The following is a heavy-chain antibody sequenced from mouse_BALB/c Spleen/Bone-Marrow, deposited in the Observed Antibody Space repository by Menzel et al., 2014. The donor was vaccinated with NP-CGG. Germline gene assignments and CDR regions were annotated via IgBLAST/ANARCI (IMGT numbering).Heavy chain of an antibody. CDR3: ARDENVGIYWYFDV. J-gene: IGHJ1*01. CDR2: IRNKAKGYTT. V-gene: IGHV7-3*02. CDR1: GFTFTDCY. Sequence: EVMLVESGGGLVQPGGSLRLSCETSGFTFTDCYMSWVRQPPGKALEWLGFIRNKAKGYTTDYSASVKGRFTISRDNSQSISYLQMNTLRAEDSATYYCARDENVGIYWYFDVWGAGTTVTVSS.